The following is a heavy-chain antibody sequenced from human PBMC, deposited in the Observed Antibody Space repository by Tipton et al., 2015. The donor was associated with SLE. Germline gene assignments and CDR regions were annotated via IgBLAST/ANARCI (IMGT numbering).Heavy chain of an antibody. CDR3: ARGDGTSRPFDY. V-gene: IGHV4-34*01. CDR1: GGSFSGYY. J-gene: IGHJ4*02. Sequence: TLSLTCAVYGGSFSGYYWSWIRQPPGKGLEWIGEINHSGSTNYNPSLKSRVTISVDTSKNQFSLKLSSVTAADTAVYYCARGDGTSRPFDYWGQGTLVTVSS. CDR2: INHSGST. D-gene: IGHD1-26*01.